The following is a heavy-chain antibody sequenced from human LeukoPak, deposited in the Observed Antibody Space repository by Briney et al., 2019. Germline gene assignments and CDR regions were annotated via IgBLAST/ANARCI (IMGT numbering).Heavy chain of an antibody. CDR1: GFTFSSYA. CDR2: ISGSGGST. D-gene: IGHD2-2*01. J-gene: IGHJ6*03. Sequence: PGGSLRLSCAASGFTFSSYAMNWVRQAPGKGLEWVSAISGSGGSTYYADSVKGRFTISRDNSKNTLYLQMNSLGAEDTAVYYCAKGEVGYCSSTSCYAHMDVWGKGTTVTVSS. V-gene: IGHV3-23*01. CDR3: AKGEVGYCSSTSCYAHMDV.